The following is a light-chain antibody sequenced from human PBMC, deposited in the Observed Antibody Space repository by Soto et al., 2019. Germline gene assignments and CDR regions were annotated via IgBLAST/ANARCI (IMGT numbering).Light chain of an antibody. CDR3: QQRSNWPYT. J-gene: IGKJ2*01. CDR2: DAF. CDR1: QGINSY. Sequence: IVLTQSPATLSLSPGEGATLSCRARQGINSYLAWYQQKPGQAPRLLIYDAFNRATGIPARFSGSGSGADFTLTISSLEPEDFAVYYCQQRSNWPYTFGQGTKLEIK. V-gene: IGKV3-11*01.